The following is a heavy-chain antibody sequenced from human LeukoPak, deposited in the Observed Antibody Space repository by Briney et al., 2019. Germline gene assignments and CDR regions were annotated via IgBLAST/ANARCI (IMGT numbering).Heavy chain of an antibody. CDR1: GFTFSSYS. CDR3: ARHLVQYYDSSGYGNYMDV. V-gene: IGHV3-21*06. D-gene: IGHD3-22*01. Sequence: GGSLRLSCAASGFTFSSYSMNWVRQAPGKGLEWVSSISSSSSYIYYADSVKGRFTISRDNAKDSLYLQMNSLRAEDTAVYYCARHLVQYYDSSGYGNYMDVWGKGTTVTVSS. CDR2: ISSSSSYI. J-gene: IGHJ6*03.